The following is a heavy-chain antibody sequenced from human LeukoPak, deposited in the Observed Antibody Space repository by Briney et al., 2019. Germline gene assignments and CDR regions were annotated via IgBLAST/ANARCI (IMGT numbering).Heavy chain of an antibody. V-gene: IGHV1-46*01. D-gene: IGHD3-9*01. CDR2: INPTGGST. CDR1: GYIFTNYY. Sequence: ASVKVSCKASGYIFTNYYMHWVRQAPGEGLEWMGIINPTGGSTSYAQKFQGRVTMTRDTSTSTVYMELSSLRSEDTAVYYCARDGDDDILTGYYNYYYYMDVWGKGTTVTVSS. CDR3: ARDGDDDILTGYYNYYYYMDV. J-gene: IGHJ6*03.